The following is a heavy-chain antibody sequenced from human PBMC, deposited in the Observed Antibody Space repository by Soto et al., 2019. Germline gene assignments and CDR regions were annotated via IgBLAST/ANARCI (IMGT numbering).Heavy chain of an antibody. V-gene: IGHV4-30-2*03. CDR2: IYYSGST. J-gene: IGHJ5*02. CDR3: ARSVFP. CDR1: GGSISSGGYS. Sequence: SETLSLTCAVSGGSISSGGYSWSWIRQPPGRGLEWIGSIYYSGSTYYNPSLTSRVTISVDTSKNQFSLKLSSVTAANTAVYYCARSVFPWGQGTLVTVSS.